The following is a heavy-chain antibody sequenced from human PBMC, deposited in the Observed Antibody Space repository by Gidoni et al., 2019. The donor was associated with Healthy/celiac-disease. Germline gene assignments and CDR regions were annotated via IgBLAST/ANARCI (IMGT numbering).Heavy chain of an antibody. CDR1: GGSLSGYY. D-gene: IGHD2-21*01. V-gene: IGHV4-34*01. CDR3: ARGPLGDEDY. Sequence: QVQLQQWGAGLLKPSETLSLTCAVLGGSLSGYYWSWIRQPPGKGLEWIGESNHRGSTNYNPSLKSRVTISVDTSKNQFSLKLSSVTAADTAVYYCARGPLGDEDYWGQGTLVTVSS. CDR2: SNHRGST. J-gene: IGHJ4*02.